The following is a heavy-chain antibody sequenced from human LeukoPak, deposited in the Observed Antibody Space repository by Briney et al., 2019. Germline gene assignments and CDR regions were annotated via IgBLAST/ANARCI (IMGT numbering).Heavy chain of an antibody. D-gene: IGHD2-15*01. CDR3: ATEGYCSGGSCYVSGMDV. V-gene: IGHV4-34*01. Sequence: ASETLSLTCAVYGGSFSGYYWTWIRQPPGKGLEWIGEINHSGSTNYSPSLKSRVTISVDTSKNQFSLKLSSVTAADTAVYYCATEGYCSGGSCYVSGMDVGGQGPTVTVS. J-gene: IGHJ6*02. CDR1: GGSFSGYY. CDR2: INHSGST.